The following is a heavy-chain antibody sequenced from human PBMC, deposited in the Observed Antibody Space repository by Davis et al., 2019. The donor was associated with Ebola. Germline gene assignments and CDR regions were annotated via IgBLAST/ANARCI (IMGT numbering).Heavy chain of an antibody. D-gene: IGHD3-9*01. J-gene: IGHJ6*02. CDR3: ARVRYDILTGYLDYYYGMDV. V-gene: IGHV4-34*01. Sequence: SETLSLTCAVYGGSFSGYYWSWIRQPPGKGLEWIGEINHSGSTNYNPSLTSRVTISVDTSKNQFSLKLSSVTAADTAVYYCARVRYDILTGYLDYYYGMDVWGQGTTVTVSS. CDR1: GGSFSGYY. CDR2: INHSGST.